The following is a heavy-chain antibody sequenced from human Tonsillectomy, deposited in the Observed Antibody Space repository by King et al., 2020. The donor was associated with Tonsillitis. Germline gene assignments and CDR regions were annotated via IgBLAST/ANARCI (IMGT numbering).Heavy chain of an antibody. CDR3: AKEEQQLETWFDP. Sequence: VQLVESGGGLVQPGGSLRLSCAASGFTFRSYVMSWVRQAPGKGLEWVSSITRGGSTYYADSVKGRFTTSRDNSKNTLYLQMNSLRDEDTAVYYCAKEEQQLETWFDPWGQGTLVTVSS. V-gene: IGHV3-23*04. D-gene: IGHD6-13*01. J-gene: IGHJ5*02. CDR1: GFTFRSYV. CDR2: ITRGGST.